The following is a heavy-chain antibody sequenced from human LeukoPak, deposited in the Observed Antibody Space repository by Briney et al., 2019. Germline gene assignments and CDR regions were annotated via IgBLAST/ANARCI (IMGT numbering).Heavy chain of an antibody. J-gene: IGHJ6*02. D-gene: IGHD2-2*01. V-gene: IGHV4-31*03. CDR1: GGSISSGGYY. CDR3: ARASLCSSTSCFSYYYYYGMDV. Sequence: SETLSLTCTVSGGSISSGGYYWSWIRQHPGKGLEWIGYIYYSGSTYYNPSLKSRVTISVDTSKNQFSLKLSSVTAADTAVYYRARASLCSSTSCFSYYYYYGMDVWGQGTTVTVSS. CDR2: IYYSGST.